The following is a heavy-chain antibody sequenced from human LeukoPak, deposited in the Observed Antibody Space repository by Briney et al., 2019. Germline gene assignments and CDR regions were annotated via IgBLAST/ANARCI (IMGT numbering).Heavy chain of an antibody. V-gene: IGHV3-53*01. CDR2: VYNTGST. Sequence: GGSLRLSRTGSGIIGSSIYMSWVRQAPGKGLEWVSVVYNTGSTFYTDSVKGRFTVSRDNSKDTLYLQMSGLRAEDTAVYYCASGIPFEYWGQGTLVTVSS. CDR1: GIIGSSIY. D-gene: IGHD5-18*01. CDR3: ASGIPFEY. J-gene: IGHJ4*02.